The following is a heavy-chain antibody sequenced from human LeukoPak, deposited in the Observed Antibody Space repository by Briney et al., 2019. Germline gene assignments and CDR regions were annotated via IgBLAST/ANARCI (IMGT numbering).Heavy chain of an antibody. Sequence: PGGSLRLSCAASGFTFSRSAMTWVRQTPGKGLDWVPSISSSGNTYYADSVKGRFTISRDNSKNTLFLQMNSLRAEDTAVFYCAKRSGYATGWFFDFWGQGTLVTVSS. CDR2: ISSSGNT. J-gene: IGHJ4*02. D-gene: IGHD6-19*01. V-gene: IGHV3-23*01. CDR3: AKRSGYATGWFFDF. CDR1: GFTFSRSA.